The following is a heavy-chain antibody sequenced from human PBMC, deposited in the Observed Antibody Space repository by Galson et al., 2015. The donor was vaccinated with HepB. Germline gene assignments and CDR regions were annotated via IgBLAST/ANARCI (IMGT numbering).Heavy chain of an antibody. D-gene: IGHD4-17*01. CDR3: TTVPTVTTMGTQRFDY. V-gene: IGHV3-15*01. CDR2: IKSKTDGGTT. J-gene: IGHJ4*02. CDR1: GFTFSNAW. Sequence: SLRLSCAASGFTFSNAWMSWVRQAPGKGLEWVGRIKSKTDGGTTDYAAPVKGRFTFSRDDSKNTLYLQMNSLKTEDTAVYYCTTVPTVTTMGTQRFDYWGQGTLVTVSS.